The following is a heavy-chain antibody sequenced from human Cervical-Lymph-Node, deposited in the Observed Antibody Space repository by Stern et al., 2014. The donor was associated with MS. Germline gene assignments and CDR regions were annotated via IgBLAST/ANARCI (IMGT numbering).Heavy chain of an antibody. V-gene: IGHV4-59*01. Sequence: QVQLQESGPGLVKPSETLSLTCTVSGGSISSYYWSWIRQPPGKGLEWIGYIYYSGSTNYNPSLKSRVTILVDTSKNQFSLKLSSVTAADTAVYYCARVGDTYYDFWSGYWSLDYWGQGTLVTVSS. CDR2: IYYSGST. CDR1: GGSISSYY. CDR3: ARVGDTYYDFWSGYWSLDY. J-gene: IGHJ4*02. D-gene: IGHD3-3*01.